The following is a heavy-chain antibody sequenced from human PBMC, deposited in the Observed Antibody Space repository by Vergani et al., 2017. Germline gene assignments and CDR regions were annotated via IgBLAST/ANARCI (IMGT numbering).Heavy chain of an antibody. CDR3: ARVSLGLVLHAPFDY. Sequence: QVQLVQSGAEVKKPGASVKVSCKASGYTFTSYGISWVRQAPGQGLEWMGWISAYNGNTNYAQQFQGRVTITADKSTSTAYMELSSLRSEDTAVYYCARVSLGLVLHAPFDYWGQGTLVTVSS. J-gene: IGHJ4*02. CDR2: ISAYNGNT. V-gene: IGHV1-18*01. D-gene: IGHD6-19*01. CDR1: GYTFTSYG.